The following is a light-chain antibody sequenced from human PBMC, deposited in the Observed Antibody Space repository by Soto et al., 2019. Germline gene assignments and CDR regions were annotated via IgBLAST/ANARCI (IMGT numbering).Light chain of an antibody. J-gene: IGLJ2*01. V-gene: IGLV2-8*01. CDR2: DVS. CDR3: SSYAGGNVVV. Sequence: QSVLTQPPSASGSPGQSVTISCTGTSSDVGGYNYVCWYQQYPGKAPKLMIYDVSKRPSGVADRFSGSKLGNTASLTVSGLQDEDEADYYCSSYAGGNVVVFGGGTKVTVL. CDR1: SSDVGGYNY.